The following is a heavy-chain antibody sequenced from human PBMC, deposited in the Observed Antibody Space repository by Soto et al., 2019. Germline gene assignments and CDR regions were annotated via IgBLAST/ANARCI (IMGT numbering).Heavy chain of an antibody. CDR2: TSYDGSNI. D-gene: IGHD3-16*01. CDR1: GFTFRSYV. J-gene: IGHJ4*02. V-gene: IGHV3-33*05. CDR3: ARWGTTGGLDV. Sequence: QVQLVESGGGVVQPGRSLRLSCVGSGFTFRSYVIPWVRQAPGKGLEWVALTSYDGSNIFYGDSVKGRFTISRHNSRNPVELQMDSLRFEDTALYYCARWGTTGGLDVWGQGTLVSVSS.